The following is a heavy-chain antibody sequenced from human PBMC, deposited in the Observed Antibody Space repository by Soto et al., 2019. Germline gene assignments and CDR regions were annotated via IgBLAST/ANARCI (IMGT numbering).Heavy chain of an antibody. CDR1: GFTFSRHG. CDR2: INPSGDST. Sequence: GGSLRLSCVASGFTFSRHGLSWVRQAPGKGLEWVSTINPSGDSTFYADSVKGRFTISRDNSKNTVYLQMNSLSVGDTAVYLCAKVDVTTAGSFDYWGQGALVTVSS. J-gene: IGHJ4*02. CDR3: AKVDVTTAGSFDY. D-gene: IGHD6-13*01. V-gene: IGHV3-23*01.